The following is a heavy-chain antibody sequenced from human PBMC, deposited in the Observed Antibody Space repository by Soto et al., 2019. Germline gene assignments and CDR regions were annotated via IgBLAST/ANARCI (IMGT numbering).Heavy chain of an antibody. Sequence: EVQLVESGGGLVQPGGSLRLSCLASEFTFNTYWMNWVRQAPGRGLEWVANIKEDGSEKNYVDSVKCRFTSSGDNAKNSLYLQMNSLRGEDKAVYFCARDWGTPGRGSAVGYYYHYGMDVWGQGTTVTVSS. CDR1: EFTFNTYW. CDR2: IKEDGSEK. CDR3: ARDWGTPGRGSAVGYYYHYGMDV. V-gene: IGHV3-7*05. D-gene: IGHD6-19*01. J-gene: IGHJ6*02.